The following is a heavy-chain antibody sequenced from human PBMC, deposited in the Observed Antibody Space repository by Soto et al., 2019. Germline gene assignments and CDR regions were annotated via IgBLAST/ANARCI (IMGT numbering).Heavy chain of an antibody. CDR2: IYYSGST. CDR1: GGSISSYY. Sequence: SETLSLTCTVSGGSISSYYWSWIRQPPGKGLEWIGYIYYSGSTNYNPSLKSRVTISVDTSKNQFSLKLSSVTAADTAVYYCAGHSSATAINYWGQGTLVTVSS. D-gene: IGHD2-2*02. CDR3: AGHSSATAINY. J-gene: IGHJ4*02. V-gene: IGHV4-59*08.